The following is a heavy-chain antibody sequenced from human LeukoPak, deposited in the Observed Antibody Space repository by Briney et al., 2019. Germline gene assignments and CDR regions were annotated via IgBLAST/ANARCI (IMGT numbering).Heavy chain of an antibody. V-gene: IGHV1-69*05. Sequence: ASVKVSCKPSGGTFSSYAISWVRQAPGQGLEWMGGIIPIFGAANYAQKFQGRVTITTDESTSTAYMELSSLRSEDTAVYYCARANYYDSSGYFPRNYYYYMDVWAKGPRSPSP. CDR3: ARANYYDSSGYFPRNYYYYMDV. D-gene: IGHD3-22*01. CDR2: IIPIFGAA. CDR1: GGTFSSYA. J-gene: IGHJ6*03.